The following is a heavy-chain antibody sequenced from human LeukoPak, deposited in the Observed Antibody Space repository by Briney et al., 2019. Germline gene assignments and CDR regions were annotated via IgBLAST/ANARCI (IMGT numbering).Heavy chain of an antibody. J-gene: IGHJ4*02. CDR1: GYSISSGYY. CDR3: AGDVSGDYDTFDY. Sequence: PSETLSLTCAVSGYSISSGYYWGWIWQPPGKGLEWIGSVYRSGSTYYNPSLKSRVTISVDTSKNQFSLKLRSVTASDTAVYYCAGDVSGDYDTFDYWGQGTLVTVSS. V-gene: IGHV4-38-2*02. CDR2: VYRSGST. D-gene: IGHD3-22*01.